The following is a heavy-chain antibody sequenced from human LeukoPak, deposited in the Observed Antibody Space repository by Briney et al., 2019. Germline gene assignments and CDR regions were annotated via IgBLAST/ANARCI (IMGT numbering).Heavy chain of an antibody. CDR1: GFTFSSYS. CDR3: ARDNEYYGSGSYYDWFDP. CDR2: ISSSSSYI. J-gene: IGHJ5*02. Sequence: GGSLGPSCAASGFTFSSYSMNWVRQAPGKGLEWVSSISSSSSYIYYADSVKGRFTISRDNAKNSLYLQMNSLRAEDTAVYYCARDNEYYGSGSYYDWFDPWGQGTLVTVSS. V-gene: IGHV3-21*01. D-gene: IGHD3-10*01.